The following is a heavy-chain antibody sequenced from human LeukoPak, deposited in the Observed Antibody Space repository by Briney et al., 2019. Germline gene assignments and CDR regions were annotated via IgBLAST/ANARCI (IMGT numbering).Heavy chain of an antibody. J-gene: IGHJ4*02. CDR3: ARELRYDFWSDPRFPTGPTSDY. CDR2: IIPILGIA. CDR1: GGTFSSYA. Sequence: ASVKVSCKASGGTFSSYAISWVRQAPGQGLEWMGRIIPILGIANYAQKFQGRVTITADKSTSTAYMELSSLRSEDTAVYYCARELRYDFWSDPRFPTGPTSDYWGQGTLVTVSS. D-gene: IGHD3-3*01. V-gene: IGHV1-69*04.